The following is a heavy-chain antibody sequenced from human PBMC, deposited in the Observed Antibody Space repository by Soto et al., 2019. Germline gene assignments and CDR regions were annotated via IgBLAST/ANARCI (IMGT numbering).Heavy chain of an antibody. V-gene: IGHV2-5*02. CDR2: IYWDDDT. Sequence: QITLKESGPTLVKPTQTLTLTCTFSGFSLSTSGVGVGWIRQPPGKALEWLALIYWDDDTRYSPSLKNRLTXPXXTSKNQVVLTMTNMDPVDTATYYCAHRPGFGELCYWGQGTLVTVSS. CDR1: GFSLSTSGVG. J-gene: IGHJ4*02. CDR3: AHRPGFGELCY. D-gene: IGHD3-10*01.